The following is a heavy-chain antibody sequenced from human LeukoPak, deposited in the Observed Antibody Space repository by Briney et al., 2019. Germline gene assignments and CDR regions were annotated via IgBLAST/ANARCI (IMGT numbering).Heavy chain of an antibody. CDR3: AGTYYYDSSGYYLDY. CDR1: GGSISSSSYY. J-gene: IGHJ4*02. Sequence: PSETLSLTCTVSGGSISSSSYYWSWIRQPPGKGLEWIGYIYYSGSTNYNPSLKCRVTISVDTSKNQFSLKLSSVTAADTAVYYCAGTYYYDSSGYYLDYWGQGTLATISS. CDR2: IYYSGST. V-gene: IGHV4-61*01. D-gene: IGHD3-22*01.